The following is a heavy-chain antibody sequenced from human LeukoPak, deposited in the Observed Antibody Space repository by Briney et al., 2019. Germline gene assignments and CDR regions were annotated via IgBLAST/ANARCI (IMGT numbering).Heavy chain of an antibody. D-gene: IGHD3-10*01. V-gene: IGHV3-21*01. CDR1: GFPFGSYT. CDR2: ISSSGTYI. Sequence: KSGGSLSLSFAASGFPFGSYTMNGVGRVQGKGLKWVSSISSSGTYIYYADSVKGRFTISRDNARNSLYLQMNSLRVEDTAVYYCARAEGSGSSFDYWGQGTLVTVSS. J-gene: IGHJ4*02. CDR3: ARAEGSGSSFDY.